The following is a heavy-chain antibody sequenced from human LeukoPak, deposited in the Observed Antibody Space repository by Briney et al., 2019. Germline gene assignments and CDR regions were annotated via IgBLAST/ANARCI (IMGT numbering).Heavy chain of an antibody. CDR2: IYSSGST. Sequence: PSETLSLTCTVSGGSISSYYWSWIRQPPGKGLEWIGYIYSSGSTNYNPSLKSRVAMSVDTSKNQFSLKLSSVTAADTAVYYCAREHSSGWNDYWGQRTLVTVSS. CDR3: AREHSSGWNDY. J-gene: IGHJ4*02. D-gene: IGHD6-19*01. V-gene: IGHV4-59*01. CDR1: GGSISSYY.